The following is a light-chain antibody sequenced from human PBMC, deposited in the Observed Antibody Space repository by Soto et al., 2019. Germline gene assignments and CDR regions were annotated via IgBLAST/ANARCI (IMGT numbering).Light chain of an antibody. J-gene: IGKJ4*01. V-gene: IGKV4-1*01. Sequence: DIVLTQSPHSLVVSLGERATINCESSQSVFFRSKNKNYLAWYQQKAGQPPKLLIHWASTRASGVPGRFSGSGSGTDFALTISSRRGEGVVVYYCQQYYTTPLTFGGGTKVEIK. CDR3: QQYYTTPLT. CDR2: WAS. CDR1: QSVFFRSKNKNY.